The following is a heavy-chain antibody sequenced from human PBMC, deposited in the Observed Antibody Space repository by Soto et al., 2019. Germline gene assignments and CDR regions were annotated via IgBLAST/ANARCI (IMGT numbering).Heavy chain of an antibody. CDR3: ARIKWGLDYYSGMDV. Sequence: ASVKVSCKASGYTFSEYFIQWLRQAPGQGLEWVAWINPKTAATNYAKKFQDRVTVTSDTSFSTAYLELTRLRPDDTALYYCARIKWGLDYYSGMDVWGQGTAVTVSS. J-gene: IGHJ6*02. CDR1: GYTFSEYF. V-gene: IGHV1-2*02. D-gene: IGHD1-26*01. CDR2: INPKTAAT.